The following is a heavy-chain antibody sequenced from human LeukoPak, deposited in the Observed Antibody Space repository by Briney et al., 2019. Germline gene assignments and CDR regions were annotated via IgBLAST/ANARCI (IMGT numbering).Heavy chain of an antibody. J-gene: IGHJ3*02. CDR2: ISGSGGST. CDR3: ATAFRGYRGPDAFDI. V-gene: IGHV3-23*01. Sequence: GGSLRLSCAASGFTFSSYGMSWVRQAPGKGLEWVSAISGSGGSTYYADSVKGRFTISRDNSKNTLYLQMNSLRSEDTAVYYCATAFRGYRGPDAFDIWAKGQWSPSLQ. CDR1: GFTFSSYG. D-gene: IGHD3-22*01.